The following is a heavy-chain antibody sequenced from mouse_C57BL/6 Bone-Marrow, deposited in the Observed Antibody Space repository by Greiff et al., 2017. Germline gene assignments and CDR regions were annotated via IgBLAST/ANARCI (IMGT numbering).Heavy chain of an antibody. CDR3: TTSYRTSDD. CDR1: GFNIKDDY. CDR2: IDPASGDT. V-gene: IGHV14-4*01. Sequence: VQLQQSGAELVRPGASVKLSCTASGFNIKDDYMPWVKQRPEQGLEWIGWIDPASGDTEYASKFQGKATLTADTSSNTAYLQLSRLTSEDTAAYYCTTSYRTSDDWGKGTTLTVSS. D-gene: IGHD2-14*01. J-gene: IGHJ2*01.